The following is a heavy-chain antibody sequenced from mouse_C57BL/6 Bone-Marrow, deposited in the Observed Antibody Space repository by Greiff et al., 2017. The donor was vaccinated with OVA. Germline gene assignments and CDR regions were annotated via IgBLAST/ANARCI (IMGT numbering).Heavy chain of an antibody. V-gene: IGHV1-7*01. D-gene: IGHD1-1*01. Sequence: VQVVESGAELAKPGASVKLSCKASGYTFTSYWMHWVKQRPGQGLEWIGYINPSSGYTKYNQKFKDKATLTADKSSSTAYMQLSSLTYEDSAVYYGARGGYGRKKRYYYAMDYWGQGTSVTVSS. CDR1: GYTFTSYW. CDR2: INPSSGYT. J-gene: IGHJ4*01. CDR3: ARGGYGRKKRYYYAMDY.